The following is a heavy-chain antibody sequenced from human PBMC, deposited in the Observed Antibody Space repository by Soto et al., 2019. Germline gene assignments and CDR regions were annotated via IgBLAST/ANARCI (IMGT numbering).Heavy chain of an antibody. Sequence: GGSLRLSCTASGFTLGAYVMHWVRQAQGKGPEWVAAISADGRDLFYAASVEGRFTVSRDNSKNTLFLQMNSLTSEDTSVYSCAKSVPDPACRGGGCHRTFDYWGQGTLVTVSS. CDR1: GFTLGAYV. J-gene: IGHJ4*02. CDR3: AKSVPDPACRGGGCHRTFDY. V-gene: IGHV3-30*18. CDR2: ISADGRDL. D-gene: IGHD2-15*01.